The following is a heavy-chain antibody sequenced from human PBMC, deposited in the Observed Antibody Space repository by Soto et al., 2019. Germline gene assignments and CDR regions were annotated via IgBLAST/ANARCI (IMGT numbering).Heavy chain of an antibody. V-gene: IGHV4-39*01. D-gene: IGHD3-3*01. CDR2: IYYSGST. CDR3: ARHPYDFWSGYYTATPPDY. CDR1: GGSISSSSYY. J-gene: IGHJ4*02. Sequence: SETLSLTCTVSGGSISSSSYYWGWIRQPPGKGLEWIGSIYYSGSTYYNPSLKNRVTISVDTSKNQFSLKLSSVTAADTAVYYCARHPYDFWSGYYTATPPDYWGQGTLVTVSS.